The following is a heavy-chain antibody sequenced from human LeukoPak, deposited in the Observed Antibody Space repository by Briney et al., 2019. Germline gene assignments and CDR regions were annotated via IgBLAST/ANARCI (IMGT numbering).Heavy chain of an antibody. J-gene: IGHJ4*02. CDR3: AREGSSSWSRRGRFDC. CDR2: ISGSGSTT. CDR1: GFTFSTYE. Sequence: GGSLRLSCAASGFTFSTYEMTWVRQAPGKGLEWVSYISGSGSTTYYADSVRGRFTISRDNAKNSLFLQMNSLGAEDTAVYYCAREGSSSWSRRGRFDCWGQGTLVKVFS. V-gene: IGHV3-48*03. D-gene: IGHD6-13*01.